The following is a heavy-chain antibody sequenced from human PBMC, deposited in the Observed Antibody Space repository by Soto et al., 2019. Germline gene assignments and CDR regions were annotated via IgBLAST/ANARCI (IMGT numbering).Heavy chain of an antibody. J-gene: IGHJ4*02. Sequence: LRLSCAASGFTFSSYAMSWVRQAPGKGLEWVSAISGSGGSTYYADSVKGRFTISRDNSKNTLYLQMNSLRAEDTAVYYCAKVTMKSPLRSPYYFDYWGQGTLVTVSS. CDR3: AKVTMKSPLRSPYYFDY. CDR1: GFTFSSYA. V-gene: IGHV3-23*01. D-gene: IGHD3-3*01. CDR2: ISGSGGST.